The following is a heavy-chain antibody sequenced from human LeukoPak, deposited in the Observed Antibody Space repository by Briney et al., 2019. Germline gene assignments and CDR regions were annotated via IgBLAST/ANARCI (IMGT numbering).Heavy chain of an antibody. J-gene: IGHJ6*02. Sequence: ASVTVSCKASGYTVTSYYMHWVRQAPGQGLEWMAIVNPSGSSSYAQKFQGRATLTRATSTNTVYMELSGLRSEDTAVYYCASVYKYGMDVWGQGTTVTVSS. CDR2: VNPSGSS. CDR3: ASVYKYGMDV. V-gene: IGHV1-46*01. CDR1: GYTVTSYY.